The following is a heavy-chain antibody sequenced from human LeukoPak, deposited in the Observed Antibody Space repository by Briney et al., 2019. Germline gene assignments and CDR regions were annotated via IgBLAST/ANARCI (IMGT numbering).Heavy chain of an antibody. V-gene: IGHV3-72*01. CDR3: TRGYYFDY. CDR1: GFTFSDNY. Sequence: PGRSLRPSCSASGFTFSDNYMDWVRQAPGKGLEWVGRSRNKANSYTTESAASVKDRFTISRDDSKNSVYLQLNSLKTEDTAVYYCTRGYYFDYWGQGALVTVSS. CDR2: SRNKANSYTT. J-gene: IGHJ4*02.